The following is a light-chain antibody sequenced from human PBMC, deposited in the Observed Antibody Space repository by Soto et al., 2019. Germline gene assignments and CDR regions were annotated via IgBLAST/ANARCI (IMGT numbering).Light chain of an antibody. V-gene: IGKV1-5*01. CDR1: KSINTW. CDR2: DAS. CDR3: HQYNSYPWT. J-gene: IGKJ1*01. Sequence: DIQMTQSPSTLSASVKDRVTITCRASKSINTWLAWYQQKPGKAPNLLIYDASSLESGVPSRFSGSGSGTEFTLTISSLQPDDSASYYCHQYNSYPWTFGQGTKVEIK.